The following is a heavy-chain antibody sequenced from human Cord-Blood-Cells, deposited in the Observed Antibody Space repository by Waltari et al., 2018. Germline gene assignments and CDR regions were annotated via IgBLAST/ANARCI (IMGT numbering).Heavy chain of an antibody. J-gene: IGHJ6*02. Sequence: QVQLQQWGAGLLKPSETLSLTSAVYGGSFSGYYWSWIRQPPGKGLEWIGEINHSGSTNYNPALKSRVTISVDTSKNQFSLKLSSVTAADTAVYYCAGEPSYYDILPGYYYYYYGMDVWGQGPTV. V-gene: IGHV4-34*01. CDR3: AGEPSYYDILPGYYYYYYGMDV. CDR1: GGSFSGYY. CDR2: INHSGST. D-gene: IGHD3-9*01.